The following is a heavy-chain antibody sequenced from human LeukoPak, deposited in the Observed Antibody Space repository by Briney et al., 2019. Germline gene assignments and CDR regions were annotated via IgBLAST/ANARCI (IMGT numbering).Heavy chain of an antibody. CDR2: IHYSGST. D-gene: IGHD6-19*01. Sequence: SETLSLTCTVSGGSISSYYWTWIRQFPGKGLEWIGYIHYSGSTNYNPSLRSRVTVSVDTSKNQISLKLSSVTAADTAVYYCASTLQWLAFDYWGQGTLVTVSS. V-gene: IGHV4-59*01. J-gene: IGHJ4*02. CDR1: GGSISSYY. CDR3: ASTLQWLAFDY.